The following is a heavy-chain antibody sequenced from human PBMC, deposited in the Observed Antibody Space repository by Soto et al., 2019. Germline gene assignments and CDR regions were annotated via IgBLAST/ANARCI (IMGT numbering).Heavy chain of an antibody. D-gene: IGHD2-21*01. CDR3: ARLMHYSHSGGSSHSGFDM. Sequence: ASVKVSCKASGFTFSSSAVQWVRQARGQRLEWIGKIVVGSGNTNYAQKFQERVTITRDMSTSTAYMELSSLRSDDTAVFYCARLMHYSHSGGSSHSGFDMWGQGTLVTVS. J-gene: IGHJ3*02. V-gene: IGHV1-58*01. CDR2: IVVGSGNT. CDR1: GFTFSSSA.